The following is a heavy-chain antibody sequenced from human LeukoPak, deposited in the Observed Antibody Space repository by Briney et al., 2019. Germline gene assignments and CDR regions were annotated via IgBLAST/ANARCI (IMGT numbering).Heavy chain of an antibody. CDR3: ARGARYYYDSSGYYLFDY. J-gene: IGHJ4*02. CDR1: GYTFTSYG. V-gene: IGHV1-18*01. Sequence: EASVKVSCKASGYTFTSYGISWVRQAPGQGLEWMGWISAYNGNTNYAQKLQGRVTMTTDTSTSTAYMELRSLRSDDTAVYYCARGARYYYDSSGYYLFDYWGQGTLVTVSS. D-gene: IGHD3-22*01. CDR2: ISAYNGNT.